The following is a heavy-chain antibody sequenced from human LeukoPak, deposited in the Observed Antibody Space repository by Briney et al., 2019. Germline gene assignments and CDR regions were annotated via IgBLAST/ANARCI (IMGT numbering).Heavy chain of an antibody. J-gene: IGHJ4*02. Sequence: SETLSLTCTVSGYSISNGYYWGWIRQPPGKGLEWIGYIYYSGSTNYNPSLKSRVTISVDTSKNQFSLKLSSVTAADTAVYYCARGYYYYDSSGYYYAGPFFDYWGQGTLVTVSS. D-gene: IGHD3-22*01. CDR3: ARGYYYYDSSGYYYAGPFFDY. V-gene: IGHV4-59*01. CDR2: IYYSGST. CDR1: GYSISNGYY.